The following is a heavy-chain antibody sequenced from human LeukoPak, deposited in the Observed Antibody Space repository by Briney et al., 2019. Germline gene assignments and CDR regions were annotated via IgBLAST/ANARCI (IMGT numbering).Heavy chain of an antibody. CDR3: ARRQSYISRRIQYYYMDV. V-gene: IGHV5-51*01. CDR2: THPGDSDT. D-gene: IGHD3-10*01. CDR1: GYTFTSYD. J-gene: IGHJ6*03. Sequence: KVSCKASGYTFTSYDINWVRQATGQGLEWMGITHPGDSDTRYSPSFQGQVTISADKSTNTAYLQWSSLKASDTAMYYCARRQSYISRRIQYYYMDVWGEGTTVTVSS.